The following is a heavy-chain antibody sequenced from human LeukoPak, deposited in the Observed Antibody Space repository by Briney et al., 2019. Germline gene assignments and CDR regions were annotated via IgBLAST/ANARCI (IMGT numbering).Heavy chain of an antibody. J-gene: IGHJ4*02. CDR2: IYYSGIT. D-gene: IGHD3-22*01. CDR1: GGSISSYY. V-gene: IGHV4-59*01. Sequence: SETLSLTCTVSGGSISSYYWSWLRQPPGKGLEWIGFIYYSGITDYNPSLKSRVTISVDTSKNQFSLKLTSVTAADTAVYYCARLRALSYYDSSGDLYYFEYWGQGTLVTVSS. CDR3: ARLRALSYYDSSGDLYYFEY.